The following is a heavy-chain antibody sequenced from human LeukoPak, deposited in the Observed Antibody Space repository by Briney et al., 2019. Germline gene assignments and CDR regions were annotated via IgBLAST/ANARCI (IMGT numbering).Heavy chain of an antibody. V-gene: IGHV1-69*13. CDR3: ARDRVTMVQGFDP. Sequence: GASVKVSCKSSGGTFTNNYAISWVRQAPGQGLEWMGGIIPIFGTANYAQKFQGRVTITADESTSTAYMELSSLRSEDTAVYYCARDRVTMVQGFDPWGQGTLVTVSS. CDR2: IIPIFGTA. CDR1: GGTFTNNYA. J-gene: IGHJ5*02. D-gene: IGHD3-10*01.